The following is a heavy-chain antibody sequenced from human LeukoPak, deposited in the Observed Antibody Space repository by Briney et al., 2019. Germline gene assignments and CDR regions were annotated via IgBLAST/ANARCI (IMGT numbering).Heavy chain of an antibody. V-gene: IGHV3-21*01. CDR1: GFTLSTYT. J-gene: IGHJ3*02. CDR3: VRKSRSREENAFDI. CDR2: ITSTSSSM. Sequence: GGSLRLSCAASGFTLSTYTMNWVRQAPGKGLEWVSSITSTSSSMYYADSVKGRITISRDNAKNSLYLQMNSLRAEDTAIYYCVRKSRSREENAFDIWGQGTMVTVSS. D-gene: IGHD3-16*01.